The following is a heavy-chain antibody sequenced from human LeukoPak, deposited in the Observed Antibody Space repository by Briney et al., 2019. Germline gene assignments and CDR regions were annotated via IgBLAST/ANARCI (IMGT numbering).Heavy chain of an antibody. D-gene: IGHD3-3*01. J-gene: IGHJ4*02. V-gene: IGHV3-7*03. CDR3: ARDLSNFWSGYPDNGIDY. CDR2: IKQDGSEK. Sequence: PGGSLRLSCAASGFTFSSYWMSWVRQAPGKGLEWVANIKQDGSEKYYVDSVKGRFTISRDNAKNSLYLQMNSLRAEDAAVYYCARDLSNFWSGYPDNGIDYWGQGTLVTVSS. CDR1: GFTFSSYW.